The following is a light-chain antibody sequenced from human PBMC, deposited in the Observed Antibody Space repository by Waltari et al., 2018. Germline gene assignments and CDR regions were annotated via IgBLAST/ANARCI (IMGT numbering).Light chain of an antibody. CDR1: QSVNSNY. Sequence: EFVLTQSPGTLSLSPGASASLSCRASQSVNSNYLAWYQQKPGQAPRLLIYGASSRATGIPDRFSGSGSGTDFTLTISRLAPEDFAVYYCQFDGSSPYTFGQGTKLEIK. CDR3: QFDGSSPYT. J-gene: IGKJ2*01. CDR2: GAS. V-gene: IGKV3-20*01.